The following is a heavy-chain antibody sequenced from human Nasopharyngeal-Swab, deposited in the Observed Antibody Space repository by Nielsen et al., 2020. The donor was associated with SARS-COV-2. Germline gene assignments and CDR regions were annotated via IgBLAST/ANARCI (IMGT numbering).Heavy chain of an antibody. V-gene: IGHV1-8*01. Sequence: ASVKVSCKASGYTFTSYDINWVRQATGQGLEWMGWMNPNSGNTGYAQKFQGRVTMTRNTSISTAYMELSRLRSDDTAVYYCARVGIAARHYYYYGMDVWGQGTTVTVSS. CDR3: ARVGIAARHYYYYGMDV. J-gene: IGHJ6*02. D-gene: IGHD6-6*01. CDR1: GYTFTSYD. CDR2: MNPNSGNT.